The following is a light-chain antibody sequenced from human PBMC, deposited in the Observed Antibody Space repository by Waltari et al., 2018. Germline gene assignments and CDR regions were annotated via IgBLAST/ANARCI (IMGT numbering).Light chain of an antibody. V-gene: IGLV3-21*03. CDR1: NIGSKS. Sequence: SYVLTQRPSVSGAPGKTARISCGGNNIGSKSVQWYQQKPGQAPVLVVYDDSARLSGIPERFLGSNSGNTPTLPSSRGEAGDAAYYYCQVWDSISDHRFGGETKLTVL. CDR2: DDS. CDR3: QVWDSISDHR. J-gene: IGLJ3*02.